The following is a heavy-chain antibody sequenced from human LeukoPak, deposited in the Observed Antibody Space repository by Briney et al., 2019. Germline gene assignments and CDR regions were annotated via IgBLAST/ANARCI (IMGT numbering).Heavy chain of an antibody. CDR3: AKQHSSGWGSFDY. D-gene: IGHD6-19*01. CDR1: GFTVSSNY. V-gene: IGHV3-23*01. J-gene: IGHJ4*02. Sequence: PGGSLRLSCAASGFTVSSNYMSWVRQAPGKGLEWVSAISGSGGSTYYADSVKGRFTISRDNSKNTLYLQMNSLRAEDTAVYYCAKQHSSGWGSFDYWGQGTLVTVSS. CDR2: ISGSGGST.